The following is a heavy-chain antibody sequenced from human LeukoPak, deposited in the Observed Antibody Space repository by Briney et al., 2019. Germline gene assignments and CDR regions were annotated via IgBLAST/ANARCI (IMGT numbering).Heavy chain of an antibody. CDR3: ARVVVVVAAKYYYYYYYMDV. Sequence: MTSETLSLTCTVSGGSISTSSYYWGWIRQPPGKGLEGFGSIYDSGSTYYNPSLKRRVTISVDTSKNQFSLKLSSVTAADTAVYYCARVVVVVAAKYYYYYYYMDVWGNGATVTVSS. V-gene: IGHV4-39*01. D-gene: IGHD2-15*01. CDR1: GGSISTSSYY. CDR2: IYDSGST. J-gene: IGHJ6*03.